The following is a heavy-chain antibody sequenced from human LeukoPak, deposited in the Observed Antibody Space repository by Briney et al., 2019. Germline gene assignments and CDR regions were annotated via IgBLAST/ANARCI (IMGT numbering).Heavy chain of an antibody. CDR2: IYYSGST. D-gene: IGHD6-13*01. V-gene: IGHV4-39*01. Sequence: PSETLSLTCTVSGGSISSSSYYWGWVRQPPGKGLEWIGSIYYSGSTYYNPSLKSRVTISVDTSKNQFSLRLTSVTAADTAVYYCARRAYGSSWIDYWGQGTLVTVSS. J-gene: IGHJ4*02. CDR3: ARRAYGSSWIDY. CDR1: GGSISSSSYY.